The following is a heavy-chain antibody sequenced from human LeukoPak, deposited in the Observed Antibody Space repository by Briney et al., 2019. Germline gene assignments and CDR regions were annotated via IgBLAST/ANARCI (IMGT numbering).Heavy chain of an antibody. D-gene: IGHD4-17*01. V-gene: IGHV3-30*18. Sequence: GGSLRLSCAASGFTFSSYGMHWVRQALGKGLEWVAVISYDGSNKYYADSVKGRFTISRGNSKNTLYLQMNSLRAEDTAVYYCAKDHDYGDYAPAFDIWGQGTMVTVSS. CDR2: ISYDGSNK. J-gene: IGHJ3*02. CDR1: GFTFSSYG. CDR3: AKDHDYGDYAPAFDI.